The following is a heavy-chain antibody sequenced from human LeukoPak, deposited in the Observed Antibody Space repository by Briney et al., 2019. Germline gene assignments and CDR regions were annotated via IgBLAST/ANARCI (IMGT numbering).Heavy chain of an antibody. CDR1: GFTFDNYA. CDR2: IRGGGGVT. J-gene: IGHJ3*02. Sequence: GGSLRLSCAASGFTFDNYAMNWVRQAPGKGLEWLAYIRGGGGVTRYSDSVKDRFTISRDNSKNTLYLQMNSLRAEDTAIYYCAKCSASYYSDAFDIWGRGTMVTVSS. D-gene: IGHD3-10*01. CDR3: AKCSASYYSDAFDI. V-gene: IGHV3-23*01.